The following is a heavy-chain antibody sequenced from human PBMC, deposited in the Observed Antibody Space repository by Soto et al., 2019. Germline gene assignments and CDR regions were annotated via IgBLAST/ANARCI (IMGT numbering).Heavy chain of an antibody. V-gene: IGHV1-2*02. CDR1: GYTFTVYY. D-gene: IGHD1-26*01. CDR3: ARDLAKGGGSAGFDY. CDR2: INPKSGGT. J-gene: IGHJ4*02. Sequence: ASVKVSCKASGYTFTVYYMHWVRQAPGQGLEWMGWINPKSGGTVYPQKFQGRVTMTWDTSISTAYMALTRLRSDDTAVYYCARDLAKGGGSAGFDYWGQGTRVTVSS.